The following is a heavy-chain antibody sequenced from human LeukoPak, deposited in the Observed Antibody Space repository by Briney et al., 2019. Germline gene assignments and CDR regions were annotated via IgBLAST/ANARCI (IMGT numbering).Heavy chain of an antibody. CDR1: GFTFGDYA. Sequence: GGSLRLSCTASGFTFGDYAMSWFRQAPGKGLEWVGFIRSKAYGGTTEYAASVKGRFTISRDDSKSIAYLQMNSLKTEDTAVYYCTRAVTLDLHPPFDYWGQGTLVTVSS. J-gene: IGHJ4*02. D-gene: IGHD2-2*03. CDR2: IRSKAYGGTT. CDR3: TRAVTLDLHPPFDY. V-gene: IGHV3-49*03.